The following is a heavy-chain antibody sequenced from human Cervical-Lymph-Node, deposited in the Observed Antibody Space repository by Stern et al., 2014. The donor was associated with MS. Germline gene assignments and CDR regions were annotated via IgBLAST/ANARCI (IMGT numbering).Heavy chain of an antibody. CDR3: ATGAAAGPFGMDV. V-gene: IGHV1-69*09. CDR1: GGTFTSYT. CDR2: IVPIFGIT. D-gene: IGHD6-13*01. J-gene: IGHJ6*02. Sequence: VPLVESGAEVKKPGSSVKVSCKASGGTFTSYTINWVRQAPGQGLEWMGRIVPIFGITNHAQKFQGRVTVSADKSTTTAYMELNSLRSEDTAVYYCATGAAAGPFGMDVWGQGTAVTVSS.